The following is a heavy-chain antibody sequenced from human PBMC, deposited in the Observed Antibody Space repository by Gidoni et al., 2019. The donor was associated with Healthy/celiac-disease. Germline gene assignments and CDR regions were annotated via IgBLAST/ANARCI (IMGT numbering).Heavy chain of an antibody. CDR2: IYYSGST. V-gene: IGHV4-39*01. CDR3: ARFRRPYSSSWYYFDY. CDR1: GGSISSSSYY. Sequence: QLQLQESGPGLVKPSETLSLTCTVSGGSISSSSYYWGWIRQPPGKGLEWIGSIYYSGSTYYNPSLKSRVTISVDTSKNQFSLKLSSVTAADTAVYYCARFRRPYSSSWYYFDYWGQGTLVTVSA. D-gene: IGHD6-13*01. J-gene: IGHJ4*02.